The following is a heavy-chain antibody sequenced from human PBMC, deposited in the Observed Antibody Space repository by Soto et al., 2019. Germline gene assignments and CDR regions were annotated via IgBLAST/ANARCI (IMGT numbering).Heavy chain of an antibody. CDR1: GFSFNTTGVG. Sequence: QITLKESGPTLVKPTQTLTLTCTFSGFSFNTTGVGVGWIRQPPGKALEWLAIIYWDDDKRYSPSLKSRLTPTXDXXKNQVVLTVTNMDPVDTATYFCAHRAVLCSGGTCYSHPFDSWGQGTLVTVSS. CDR2: IYWDDDK. CDR3: AHRAVLCSGGTCYSHPFDS. D-gene: IGHD2-15*01. V-gene: IGHV2-5*02. J-gene: IGHJ4*02.